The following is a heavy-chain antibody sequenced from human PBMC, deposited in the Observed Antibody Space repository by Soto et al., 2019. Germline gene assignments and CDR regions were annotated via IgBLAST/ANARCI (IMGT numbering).Heavy chain of an antibody. J-gene: IGHJ3*02. Sequence: LRLSCAASGFTFSSYGMHWVRQAPGKGLEWVAVIWYDGSNKYYADSVKGRFTISRDNSKNTLYLQMNSLRAEDTAVYYCARAAGVLDAFDIWGQGTMVTVSS. CDR2: IWYDGSNK. V-gene: IGHV3-33*01. D-gene: IGHD6-13*01. CDR3: ARAAGVLDAFDI. CDR1: GFTFSSYG.